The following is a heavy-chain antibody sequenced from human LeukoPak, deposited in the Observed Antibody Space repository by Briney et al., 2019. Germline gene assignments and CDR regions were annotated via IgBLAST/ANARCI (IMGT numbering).Heavy chain of an antibody. CDR3: AKGNSGSYYSHSDY. CDR1: GFTFCSYS. CDR2: ISGSGGST. D-gene: IGHD1-26*01. V-gene: IGHV3-23*01. J-gene: IGHJ4*02. Sequence: GGSLRLSCAASGFTFCSYSMNWVRQAPGKGLEWVSAISGSGGSTYYADSVKGRFTISRDNSKNTLYLQMNSLRAEDTAVYYCAKGNSGSYYSHSDYWGQGTLVTVSS.